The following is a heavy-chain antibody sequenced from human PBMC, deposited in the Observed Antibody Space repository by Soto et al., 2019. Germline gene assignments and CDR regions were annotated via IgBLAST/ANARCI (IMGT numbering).Heavy chain of an antibody. J-gene: IGHJ5*02. CDR2: INHRGST. V-gene: IGHV4-34*01. CDR1: GGTVRGYD. CDR3: ARKRLGGIAAAGTNWFDP. D-gene: IGHD6-13*01. Sequence: AVDGGTVRGYDGGGIRQPPGKGLEWIGEINHRGSTNYNPSLKSRVTISVDTSKNQFSLKLSSVTAADTAVYYCARKRLGGIAAAGTNWFDPSGQGTLVTVSS.